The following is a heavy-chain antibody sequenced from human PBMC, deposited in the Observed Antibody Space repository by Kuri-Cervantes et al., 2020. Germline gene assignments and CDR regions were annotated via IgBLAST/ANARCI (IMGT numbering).Heavy chain of an antibody. CDR1: GGSISGSC. V-gene: IGHV4-59*08. CDR2: IYSGGST. D-gene: IGHD3-10*01. J-gene: IGHJ5*02. Sequence: SETLSLTCTVSGGSISGSCFSWMRQPPGKGLEWIGYIYSGGSTNHNPSLKSRVTISVDTSKNQFSLKLSSVTAADTAVYYCARHDQEYNWFDPWGQGTLVTVSS. CDR3: ARHDQEYNWFDP.